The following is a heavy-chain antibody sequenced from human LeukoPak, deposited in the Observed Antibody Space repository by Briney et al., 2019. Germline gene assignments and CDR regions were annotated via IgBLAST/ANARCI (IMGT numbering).Heavy chain of an antibody. CDR1: GYNFTSYY. CDR2: INPSAGTT. V-gene: IGHV1-46*01. J-gene: IGHJ5*02. Sequence: ASVKVSCNASGYNFTSYYLHWVRQAPGQGLEWMGVINPSAGTTTYAQKLEGRVTMTTDTSTSTAYMELRSLRSDDTAVYYCARAPIAASWFDPWGQGTLATVSA. D-gene: IGHD6-13*01. CDR3: ARAPIAASWFDP.